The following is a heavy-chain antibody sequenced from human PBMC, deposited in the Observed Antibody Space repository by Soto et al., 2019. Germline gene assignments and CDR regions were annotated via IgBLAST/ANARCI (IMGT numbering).Heavy chain of an antibody. CDR2: VIPMLSMS. Sequence: QVHLVHSGVEVKKPGSSVKVSCKASGDTFSSYTINWVRQAPGLGLEWMGRVIPMLSMSNYALKFQGRVTMTADRSTNTAYMELSSLSSEDTATYYCAGRYGSGSRAFDYWGQGALVTVSS. D-gene: IGHD3-10*01. CDR1: GDTFSSYT. CDR3: AGRYGSGSRAFDY. J-gene: IGHJ4*02. V-gene: IGHV1-69*02.